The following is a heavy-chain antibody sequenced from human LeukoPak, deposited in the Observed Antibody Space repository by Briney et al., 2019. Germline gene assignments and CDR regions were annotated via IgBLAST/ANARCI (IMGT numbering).Heavy chain of an antibody. CDR1: GDSISSYN. J-gene: IGHJ4*02. CDR2: MFYSGDS. CDR3: ASIRYFDWFYFDY. D-gene: IGHD3-9*01. Sequence: SETLSLTCTVSGDSISSYNWTWIRQPPGKGLEWIANMFYSGDSSHDPSLKSRITTSLDTYENQFSLSLSSVTAADTAVYYCASIRYFDWFYFDYWGQGTLVTVSS. V-gene: IGHV4-59*01.